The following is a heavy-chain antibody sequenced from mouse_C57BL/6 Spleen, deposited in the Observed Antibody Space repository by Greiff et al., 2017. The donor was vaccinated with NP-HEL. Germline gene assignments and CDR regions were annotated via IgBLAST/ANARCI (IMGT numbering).Heavy chain of an antibody. CDR1: GYSITSGYY. D-gene: IGHD2-4*01. CDR2: ISYDGSN. CDR3: ARSLYYDYEYFDV. Sequence: EVKLMESGPGLVKPSQSLSLTCSVTGYSITSGYYWNWIRQFPGNKLEWMGYISYDGSNNYNPSLKNRISITRDTSKNQFFLKLNSVTTEDTATYYCARSLYYDYEYFDVWGTGTTVTVSS. V-gene: IGHV3-6*01. J-gene: IGHJ1*03.